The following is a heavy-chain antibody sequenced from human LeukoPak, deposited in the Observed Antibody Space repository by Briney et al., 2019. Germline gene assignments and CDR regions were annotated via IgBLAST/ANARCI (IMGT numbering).Heavy chain of an antibody. CDR3: ARSEPAAAYRDEYYFDY. D-gene: IGHD2-2*01. CDR2: IYYSGST. CDR1: GGSISSGGYY. V-gene: IGHV4-31*03. Sequence: SQTLSLTCTVSGGSISSGGYYWSWIRQHPGKGLEWIGYIYYSGSTNYNPSLKSRVTISVDTSKNQFSLKLSSVTAADTAVYYCARSEPAAAYRDEYYFDYWGQGTLVTVSS. J-gene: IGHJ4*02.